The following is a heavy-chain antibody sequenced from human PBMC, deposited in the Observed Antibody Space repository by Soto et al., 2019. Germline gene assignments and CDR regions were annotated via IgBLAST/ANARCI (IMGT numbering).Heavy chain of an antibody. CDR3: ARSAQWDGFDP. J-gene: IGHJ3*01. CDR1: AGSISTFNYY. D-gene: IGHD2-8*01. V-gene: IGHV4-31*03. Sequence: QVQLQESGPGLVRPSQTLSLTCTVSAGSISTFNYYWSWIRQHPEKGLEWIGYISYRGSTFYHSSLKCRVTIALDTSKTQFSLPLTSVTAADTAVYNCARSAQWDGFDPWGQGTMVTVSS. CDR2: ISYRGST.